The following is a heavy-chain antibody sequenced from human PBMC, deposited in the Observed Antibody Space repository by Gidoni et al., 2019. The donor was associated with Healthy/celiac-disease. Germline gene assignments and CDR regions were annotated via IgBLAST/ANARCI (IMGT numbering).Heavy chain of an antibody. CDR2: ISSSSSYI. CDR3: ARDQGYYDFWSGYYRGGNDY. D-gene: IGHD3-3*01. V-gene: IGHV3-21*01. Sequence: EVQLVESGGGLVKPGGSLRLSGAASGFPFSSYSMNWVRQAPGKGLEWVSSISSSSSYIYYADSVKGRFTISRDNAKNSLYLQMNSLRAEDTAVYYCARDQGYYDFWSGYYRGGNDYWGQGTLVTVSS. CDR1: GFPFSSYS. J-gene: IGHJ4*02.